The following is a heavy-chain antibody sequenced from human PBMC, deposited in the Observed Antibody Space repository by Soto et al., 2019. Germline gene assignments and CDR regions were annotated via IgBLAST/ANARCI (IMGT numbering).Heavy chain of an antibody. Sequence: VKASSKVSGYTLTELSMHCVRQAPGTGLEWMGGFDPEDGETIYAQKFQGRVTMTEDTSTDTAYMELSSLRSEDTAVYYCATRALDYWGQRTLVTVS. V-gene: IGHV1-24*01. J-gene: IGHJ4*02. CDR3: ATRALDY. CDR1: GYTLTELS. CDR2: FDPEDGET.